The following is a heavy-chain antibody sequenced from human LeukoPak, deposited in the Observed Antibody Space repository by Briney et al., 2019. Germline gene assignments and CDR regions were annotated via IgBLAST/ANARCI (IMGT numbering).Heavy chain of an antibody. Sequence: RQXPXXGLXWVSALSGSGSTTYSADSVNGRFTISRDNSKKTLYLQMNSLRGEDTAVYFCAKRGEPTVKEGFDYWGQGTLVTVSS. CDR3: AKRGEPTVKEGFDY. J-gene: IGHJ4*02. CDR2: LSGSGSTT. V-gene: IGHV3-23*01. D-gene: IGHD4-17*01.